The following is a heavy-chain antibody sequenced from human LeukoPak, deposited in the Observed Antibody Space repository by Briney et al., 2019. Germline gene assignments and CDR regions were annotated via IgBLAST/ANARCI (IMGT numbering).Heavy chain of an antibody. J-gene: IGHJ6*02. D-gene: IGHD3-9*01. CDR2: ISGSGGST. V-gene: IGHV3-23*01. CDR1: GFTFSSYA. CDR3: ARGEADDILTSYYYYGMDV. Sequence: PGGSLRLSCAASGFTFSSYAMSWVRQAPGKGLEWVSAISGSGGSTYYADSVKGRFTISRDNSKNTLYLQMNSLRAEDTAVYYCARGEADDILTSYYYYGMDVWGQGTTVTVSS.